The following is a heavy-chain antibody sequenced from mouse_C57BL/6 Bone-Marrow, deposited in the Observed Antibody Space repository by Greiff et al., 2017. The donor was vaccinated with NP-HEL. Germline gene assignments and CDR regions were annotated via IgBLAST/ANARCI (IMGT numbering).Heavy chain of an antibody. CDR2: ISYDGSN. CDR1: GYSITSGYY. J-gene: IGHJ2*01. D-gene: IGHD2-10*02. V-gene: IGHV3-6*01. Sequence: DVKLQESGPGLVKPSQSLSLSCSVTGYSITSGYYWNWIRRLPGNKLEWVGLISYDGSNNYSPTLKNRISITRDTSKNQFFLKLNSVTAEDTATYYCARAYGNSLDYWGQGTTLTVSA. CDR3: ARAYGNSLDY.